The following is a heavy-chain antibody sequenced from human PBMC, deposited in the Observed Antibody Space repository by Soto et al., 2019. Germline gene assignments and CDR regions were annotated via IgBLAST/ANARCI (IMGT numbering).Heavy chain of an antibody. D-gene: IGHD2-2*01. V-gene: IGHV1-18*04. CDR1: GYTFTSYG. CDR2: ISAYNGNT. CDR3: ARDGYQLLPYYGMDV. J-gene: IGHJ6*02. Sequence: GASVKVSCKASGYTFTSYGISWVRQAPGQGLEWMGWISAYNGNTNYAQKLQGRVTMTTDTSTSTAYMELRSLRSDDTAVYYCARDGYQLLPYYGMDVWRQGTTVTVSS.